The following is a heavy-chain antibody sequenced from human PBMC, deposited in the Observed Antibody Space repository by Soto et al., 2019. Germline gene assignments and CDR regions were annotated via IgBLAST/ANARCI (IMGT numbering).Heavy chain of an antibody. V-gene: IGHV3-23*01. CDR3: ARALGVRGVIIAFDI. Sequence: GSLRLSCAASGFTFSSYAMSWVRQAPGKGLEWVSAISGSGGSTYYADSVKGRFTISRDNSKNTLYLQMNSLRAEDTAVYYCARALGVRGVIIAFDICGQGTMVTVSS. CDR2: ISGSGGST. J-gene: IGHJ3*02. D-gene: IGHD3-10*01. CDR1: GFTFSSYA.